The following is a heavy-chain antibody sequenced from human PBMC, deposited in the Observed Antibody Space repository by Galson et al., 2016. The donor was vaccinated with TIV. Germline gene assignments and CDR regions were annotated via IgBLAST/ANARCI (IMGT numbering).Heavy chain of an antibody. J-gene: IGHJ5*02. CDR3: ARSVSAGSGWVDP. CDR1: GYSFTHYW. V-gene: IGHV5-10-1*01. Sequence: QSGAEVTKPGESLRISCKTSGYSFTHYWITWVRQMPGKGLEWMGRIDTRDSYTNYSPTFEGHVTISADKSISTAYLEWPSLKASDSAIYYCARSVSAGSGWVDPWGQGTLVTVSS. D-gene: IGHD2-8*01. CDR2: IDTRDSYT.